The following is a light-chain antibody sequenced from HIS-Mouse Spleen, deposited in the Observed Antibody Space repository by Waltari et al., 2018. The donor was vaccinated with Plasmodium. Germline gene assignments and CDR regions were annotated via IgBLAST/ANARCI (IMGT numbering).Light chain of an antibody. J-gene: IGKJ1*01. CDR1: QSSSSY. CDR2: AAS. CDR3: QQRYGTPRT. V-gene: IGKV1-39*01. Sequence: DIHMTHSPSSLSASVRDRVPITSRASQSSSSYLNWYQQKPGQAPKLLIYAASSLQSGVPSRFSCSGTGTECTLTISRLKTEDLATYDWQQRYGTPRTCGQGTKVEIK.